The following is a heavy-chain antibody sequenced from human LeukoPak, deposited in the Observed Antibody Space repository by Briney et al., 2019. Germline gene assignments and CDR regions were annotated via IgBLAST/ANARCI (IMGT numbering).Heavy chain of an antibody. D-gene: IGHD4-17*01. CDR1: GFTFSSYG. CDR3: ARQRDYGDDIYSRYFDY. V-gene: IGHV3-30*02. Sequence: GGPLRLSCAASGFTFSSYGIHWVRQAPGKGLEGVAFIRYDGSDKYYADSVKGRFTISRDNSKNTLYLQMNSLRAEDTAVYYCARQRDYGDDIYSRYFDYWGQGVLVTVSS. J-gene: IGHJ4*02. CDR2: IRYDGSDK.